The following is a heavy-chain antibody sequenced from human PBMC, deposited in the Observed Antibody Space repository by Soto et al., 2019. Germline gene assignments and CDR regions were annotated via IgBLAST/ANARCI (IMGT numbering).Heavy chain of an antibody. CDR3: ARESGNGTNWYEGYFDS. D-gene: IGHD6-13*01. Sequence: QVQLVQSGAEVNKPGASVKVSCMASGYTFTNFFIHWVRQAPGQGLEWLGIINPSGGSTRYAQIFKGRVTRTRDTSTSTVSMELRSLRSDDTGMFSCARESGNGTNWYEGYFDSWVQGTLVTVSS. V-gene: IGHV1-46*01. J-gene: IGHJ4*02. CDR2: INPSGGST. CDR1: GYTFTNFF.